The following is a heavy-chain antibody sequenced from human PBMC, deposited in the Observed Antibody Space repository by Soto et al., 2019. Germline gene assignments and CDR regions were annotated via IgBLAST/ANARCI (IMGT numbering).Heavy chain of an antibody. V-gene: IGHV3-30-3*01. CDR3: ARETYYDFWSGPYYGMDV. CDR1: GFTFSSYA. CDR2: ISYDGSNK. Sequence: QVQLVESGGGVVQPGRSLRLSCAASGFTFSSYAMHWVRQAPGKGLEWVAVISYDGSNKYYADSVKGRFTISRDNSKKPLYLQMNSVRAEDTAVYYCARETYYDFWSGPYYGMDVWGQGTTVTVSS. J-gene: IGHJ6*02. D-gene: IGHD3-3*01.